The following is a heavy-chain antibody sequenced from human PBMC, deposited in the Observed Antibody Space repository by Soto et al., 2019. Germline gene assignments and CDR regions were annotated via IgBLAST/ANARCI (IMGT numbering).Heavy chain of an antibody. J-gene: IGHJ6*02. CDR3: ARGKVVYAILGYYYYGTDV. D-gene: IGHD2-8*02. Sequence: SETLSLTCAVYGGSFSGYYWSWIRQPPGKGLEWIGEINHSGSTNYNPSLKSRVTISVDTSKNQFSLKLSSVTAADTAVYYCARGKVVYAILGYYYYGTDVWGQGTTVTVSS. V-gene: IGHV4-34*01. CDR2: INHSGST. CDR1: GGSFSGYY.